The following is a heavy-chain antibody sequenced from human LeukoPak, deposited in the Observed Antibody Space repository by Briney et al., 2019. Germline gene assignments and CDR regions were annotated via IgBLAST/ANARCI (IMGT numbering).Heavy chain of an antibody. J-gene: IGHJ5*02. CDR3: ARGETILNWFDP. D-gene: IGHD1-1*01. CDR2: IIPIFGRP. CDR1: GGTFSSYA. Sequence: GASVKVSCKASGGTFSSYAISWVRQAPGQGLEWMGGIIPIFGRPDYAQKFQDIVTITTDESTNTVYMELSSLRSEDTAVYYCARGETILNWFDPWGQGTLVTVSS. V-gene: IGHV1-69*05.